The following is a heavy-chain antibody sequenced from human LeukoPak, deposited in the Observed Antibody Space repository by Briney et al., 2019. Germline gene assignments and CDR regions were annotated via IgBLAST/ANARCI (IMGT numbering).Heavy chain of an antibody. CDR2: ISSSGSTI. CDR3: ASGWSGYYNYYYYMDV. V-gene: IGHV3-11*04. J-gene: IGHJ6*03. Sequence: GGSLRLSCAASGFTFSDHYMSWIRQAPGKGLEWVSYISSSGSTIYYADSVKGRFTISGDNAKNSLYLQMNSLRAEDTAVYYCASGWSGYYNYYYYMDVWGKGTTVTVSS. D-gene: IGHD3-3*01. CDR1: GFTFSDHY.